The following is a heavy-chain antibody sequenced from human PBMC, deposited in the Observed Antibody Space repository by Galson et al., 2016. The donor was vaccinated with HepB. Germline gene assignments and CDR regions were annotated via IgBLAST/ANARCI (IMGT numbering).Heavy chain of an antibody. CDR2: IWYDGSNK. V-gene: IGHV3-33*01. D-gene: IGHD4-17*01. Sequence: SLRLSCAASGFIFKNYVMYWVRQAPGKGLEWVAVIWYDGSNKYYADSVKGRFTVSRDNAKNSLYLQMNSLTAVDTAVYYCVRGPHYGDYVDYLDFWGQGTLVTVSS. CDR1: GFIFKNYV. CDR3: VRGPHYGDYVDYLDF. J-gene: IGHJ4*02.